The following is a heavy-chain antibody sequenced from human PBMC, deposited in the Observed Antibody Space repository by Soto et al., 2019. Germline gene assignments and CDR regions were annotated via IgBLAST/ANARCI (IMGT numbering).Heavy chain of an antibody. Sequence: QVQLVQSGAEVKKPGASVKVSCKASGYTFTSYYMHWVRQAPGQGLEWMGIINPSGGSTSYAQKFHGRVTMTRDTSTSTVYMELSSLRSEDTAVYYCARDPNCSSTSCPLLFDYWGQGTLVTVSS. V-gene: IGHV1-46*03. CDR1: GYTFTSYY. CDR2: INPSGGST. J-gene: IGHJ4*02. D-gene: IGHD2-2*01. CDR3: ARDPNCSSTSCPLLFDY.